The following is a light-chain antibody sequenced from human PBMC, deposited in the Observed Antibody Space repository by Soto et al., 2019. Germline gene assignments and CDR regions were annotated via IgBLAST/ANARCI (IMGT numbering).Light chain of an antibody. V-gene: IGKV1-13*02. CDR2: DAS. CDR3: QHFSTYPLT. Sequence: AIQLTQSPSSLSASVGDRVTITCRASQGISSALAWYQQKPGKAPKLLIYDASTLQSGVPPRFSGSGSGTDFTLTISSLHPADFATYYCQHFSTYPLTFGGGTKVEI. CDR1: QGISSA. J-gene: IGKJ4*01.